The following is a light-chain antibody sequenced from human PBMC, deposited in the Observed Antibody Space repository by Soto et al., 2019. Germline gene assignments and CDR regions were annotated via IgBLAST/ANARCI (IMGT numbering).Light chain of an antibody. V-gene: IGLV2-8*01. CDR3: CSYAGGNTLV. CDR2: EVI. J-gene: IGLJ2*01. Sequence: QSALTQPPSASGSPGQLVTISCTGTSSDVGASNYVSWYQQHPGKAPKLIIYEVIKRPSGVPDRFFGSKSGNTASLTVSGLQSEDEADYYCCSYAGGNTLVFGGGTKVTVL. CDR1: SSDVGASNY.